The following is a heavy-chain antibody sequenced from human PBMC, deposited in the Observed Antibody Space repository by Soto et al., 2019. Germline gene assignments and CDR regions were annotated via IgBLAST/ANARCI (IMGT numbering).Heavy chain of an antibody. V-gene: IGHV3-30*18. Sequence: QVQLVESGGGVVQPGRSLRLSCAASGFTFSSYGMHWVRQAPGKGLEWVAVISYDGSNKYYADSVKGRFTISRDNSKNTLYLQMNGLRAEDTAVYYCAKDFSTLAAILLVPSGMDVWGQGTTVTVSS. CDR2: ISYDGSNK. D-gene: IGHD2-21*01. CDR3: AKDFSTLAAILLVPSGMDV. CDR1: GFTFSSYG. J-gene: IGHJ6*02.